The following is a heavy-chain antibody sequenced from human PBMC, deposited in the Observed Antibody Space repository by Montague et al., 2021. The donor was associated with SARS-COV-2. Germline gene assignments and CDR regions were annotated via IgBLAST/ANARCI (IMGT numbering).Heavy chain of an antibody. D-gene: IGHD3-16*02. CDR3: ARGYDYVWGSYRYTYDFDY. V-gene: IGHV4-34*01. Sequence: SETLSLTCAVYGGSFSGYYWSWIRQPPGKGLEWIGEINHSGSTNYNPSLKSRVTISVDTSKNQFSLKLSSVTAADTAVYYCARGYDYVWGSYRYTYDFDYWGQGTLVTVSS. CDR1: GGSFSGYY. J-gene: IGHJ4*02. CDR2: INHSGST.